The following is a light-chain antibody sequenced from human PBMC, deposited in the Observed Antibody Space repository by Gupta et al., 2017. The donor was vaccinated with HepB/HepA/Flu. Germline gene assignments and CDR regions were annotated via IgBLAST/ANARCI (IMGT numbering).Light chain of an antibody. CDR1: QSVSCS. CDR2: DAS. Sequence: IALTQSPATLSLSPGERATLSGRASQSVSCSLACYKQNPVQAPRLLIYDASNRATGIPARFGGSGSVTDFTLTISSLEPEDFAFDYCQQRSNWVSFGQGTRLEIK. J-gene: IGKJ5*01. V-gene: IGKV3-11*01. CDR3: QQRSNWVS.